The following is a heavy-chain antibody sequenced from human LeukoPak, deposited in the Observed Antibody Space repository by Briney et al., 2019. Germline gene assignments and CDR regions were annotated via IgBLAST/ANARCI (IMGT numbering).Heavy chain of an antibody. V-gene: IGHV1-46*01. Sequence: GASVKVSCKASGYTFTGYYMHWVRQAPGQGLEWMGIINPSGGSTSYAQKFQGRVTMTRDTSTSTVYMELSSLRSEDTAVYYCAREYLIIVGASLDYYGMDVWGQGTTVTVSS. CDR2: INPSGGST. D-gene: IGHD1-26*01. CDR1: GYTFTGYY. J-gene: IGHJ6*02. CDR3: AREYLIIVGASLDYYGMDV.